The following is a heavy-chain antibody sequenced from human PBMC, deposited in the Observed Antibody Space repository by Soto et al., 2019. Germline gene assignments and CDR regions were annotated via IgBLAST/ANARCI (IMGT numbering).Heavy chain of an antibody. Sequence: SETLSLTCSVSGGSISDHYWSWIRQPPGKRLEWIGYISYSGTTTYNPSLKSRVTISVDTSKNQFSLKLSSVTAADTAVYYCAKTYSGNYFDYWGQGPLVTVSS. CDR2: ISYSGTT. V-gene: IGHV4-59*11. CDR1: GGSISDHY. D-gene: IGHD1-26*01. J-gene: IGHJ4*02. CDR3: AKTYSGNYFDY.